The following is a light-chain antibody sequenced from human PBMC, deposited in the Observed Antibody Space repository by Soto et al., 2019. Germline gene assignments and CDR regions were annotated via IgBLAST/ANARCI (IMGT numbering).Light chain of an antibody. CDR1: QSVLYSSNNKNY. CDR3: QQYYSTSWM. CDR2: WAS. J-gene: IGKJ1*01. V-gene: IGKV4-1*01. Sequence: DIVMTQSPDSLAVSLGERATINCKSSQSVLYSSNNKNYLAWYQQKPGRPPKLLIYWASTRESGVPDRFSGSGSGTDFTLTISSLQAEDVAVYFCQQYYSTSWMFGQGTKVEIK.